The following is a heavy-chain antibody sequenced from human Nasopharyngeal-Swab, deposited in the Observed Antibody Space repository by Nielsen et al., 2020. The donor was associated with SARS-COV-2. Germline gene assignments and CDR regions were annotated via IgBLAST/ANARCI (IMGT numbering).Heavy chain of an antibody. Sequence: SETLSLTCTVSGGSISSGGYYWSWIRQPPGKGLEWIGKINHSGSTNYNPSLKSRVTISVDTSKNQFSLKLSSVTAADTAVYYCARGARRDKEDYWGQGTLVTVSS. CDR1: GGSISSGGYY. CDR3: ARGARRDKEDY. V-gene: IGHV4-39*07. J-gene: IGHJ4*02. CDR2: INHSGST. D-gene: IGHD2-15*01.